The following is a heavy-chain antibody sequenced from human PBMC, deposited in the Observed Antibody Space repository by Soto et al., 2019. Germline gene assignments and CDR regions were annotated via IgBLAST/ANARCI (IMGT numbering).Heavy chain of an antibody. CDR2: ISYDGSNK. CDR1: GFTFSSYA. Sequence: QVQLVESGGGVVQPGRSLRLSCAASGFTFSSYAMHWVRQAPGKGLEWVAVISYDGSNKYYADSVKGRFTISRDNSKNTLYLQMNSLRVEDTAVYYCARLSDTEDAFDIWGQGTMVTVSS. CDR3: ARLSDTEDAFDI. J-gene: IGHJ3*02. D-gene: IGHD5-18*01. V-gene: IGHV3-30-3*01.